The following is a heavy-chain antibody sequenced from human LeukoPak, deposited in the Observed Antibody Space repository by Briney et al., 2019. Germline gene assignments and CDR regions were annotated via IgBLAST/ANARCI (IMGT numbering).Heavy chain of an antibody. V-gene: IGHV4-59*01. CDR1: GVSISSYY. Sequence: SETLSLTCTVSGVSISSYYWSWIRQPPGKGLEWIGYIYYNGRIDYSTNYNPSLKSRVIISEDTAKNQFSLKLSSVTAADTAVYYCAREFVDGSGYYRYIDYWGQGILVTVSS. J-gene: IGHJ4*02. CDR2: IYYNGRIDYST. D-gene: IGHD3-3*01. CDR3: AREFVDGSGYYRYIDY.